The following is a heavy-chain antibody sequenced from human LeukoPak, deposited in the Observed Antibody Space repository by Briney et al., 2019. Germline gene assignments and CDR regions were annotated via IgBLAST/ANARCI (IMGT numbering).Heavy chain of an antibody. J-gene: IGHJ6*03. CDR1: GFTFDDYA. CDR2: IIWNSGNI. V-gene: IGHV3-9*01. D-gene: IGHD2-21*01. Sequence: GGSLRLSCAASGFTFDDYAMHCVRHALGKGLGWVSGIIWNSGNIDYADSVKGRFTISRDNAKNSLYLQMNSLRAEDTAVYYCARVDGGGVPPEKKTNYYYYYYMDVWGKGTTVTVSS. CDR3: ARVDGGGVPPEKKTNYYYYYYMDV.